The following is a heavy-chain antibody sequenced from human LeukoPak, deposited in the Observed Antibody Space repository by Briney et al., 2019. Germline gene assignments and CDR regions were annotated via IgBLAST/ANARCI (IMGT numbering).Heavy chain of an antibody. J-gene: IGHJ4*02. D-gene: IGHD2/OR15-2a*01. CDR2: ISGSGGST. CDR1: GFTFSSYG. Sequence: GGSLRLSCAASGFTFSSYGMSWVRQAPGKGLEWVSSISGSGGSTYYADSVRGQFAISRDNSKNTLYLQMNSLRVEDTAVYYCRDPFDYWGQGTLVTVSS. V-gene: IGHV3-23*01. CDR3: RDPFDY.